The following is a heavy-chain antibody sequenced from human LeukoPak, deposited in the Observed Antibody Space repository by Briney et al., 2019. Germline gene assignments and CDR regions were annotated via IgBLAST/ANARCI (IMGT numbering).Heavy chain of an antibody. CDR1: GFTFSSYS. V-gene: IGHV3-48*04. D-gene: IGHD6-13*01. J-gene: IGHJ4*02. Sequence: PGGSLRLSCAASGFTFSSYSMNWVRQAPGKGLEWVSYIRSSGSTIYYSESVKGRFTISRDNAKNSLYLQMNSLRTDDTALCYCTKDITAGGLDYWGQGTLVTVSS. CDR3: TKDITAGGLDY. CDR2: IRSSGSTI.